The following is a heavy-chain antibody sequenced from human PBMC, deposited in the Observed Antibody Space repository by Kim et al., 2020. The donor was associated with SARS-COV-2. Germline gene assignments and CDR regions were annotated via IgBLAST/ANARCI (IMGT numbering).Heavy chain of an antibody. Sequence: DSVKGRFTISRDNAKNTLYLQMNSLRAEDTAVYYCVRDYATGYSYGYTDYWGQGTLVTVSS. D-gene: IGHD5-18*01. J-gene: IGHJ4*02. CDR3: VRDYATGYSYGYTDY. V-gene: IGHV3-74*01.